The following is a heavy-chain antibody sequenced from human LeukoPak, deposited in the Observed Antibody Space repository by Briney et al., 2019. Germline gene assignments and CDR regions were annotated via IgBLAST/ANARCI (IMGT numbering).Heavy chain of an antibody. CDR2: FSGSGGST. V-gene: IGHV3-23*01. D-gene: IGHD5-12*01. CDR1: GFTFSSYG. CDR3: AKESGYDKEELWPYFDY. Sequence: GGSLRLSCAASGFTFSSYGMSWVRQAPGKGLEWVSAFSGSGGSTYYADSVKGRFTISRDNSKNTLYLQMNSLRAEDTAVYYCAKESGYDKEELWPYFDYWGQGTLVTVSS. J-gene: IGHJ4*02.